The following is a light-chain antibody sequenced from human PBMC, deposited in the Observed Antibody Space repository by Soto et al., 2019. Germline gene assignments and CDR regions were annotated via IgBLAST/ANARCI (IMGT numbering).Light chain of an antibody. CDR3: QHTRT. Sequence: DRVTITCRASQNINNWFALYQQKPGQAPKFPIYDASTLENGVPSRFSGSGFGPEFSLTITSLQPDDFGRYYCQHTRTFGKGTKVDIK. CDR1: QNINNW. CDR2: DAS. V-gene: IGKV1-5*01. J-gene: IGKJ1*01.